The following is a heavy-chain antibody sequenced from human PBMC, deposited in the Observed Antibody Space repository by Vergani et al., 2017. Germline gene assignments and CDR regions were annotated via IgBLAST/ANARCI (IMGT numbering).Heavy chain of an antibody. Sequence: QVQLVESGGGVVQPGRSLRLSCAASGFTFSNYGMHWVRQAPGKGLEWVAVIWYDGSNKYYADSVKGRFTISRDNSKNTLYLQMISLRAEDTAVYYCTSANYDSSGYYYANYWYFDLWGRGTLVTVSS. J-gene: IGHJ2*01. CDR1: GFTFSNYG. CDR2: IWYDGSNK. D-gene: IGHD3-22*01. CDR3: TSANYDSSGYYYANYWYFDL. V-gene: IGHV3-33*01.